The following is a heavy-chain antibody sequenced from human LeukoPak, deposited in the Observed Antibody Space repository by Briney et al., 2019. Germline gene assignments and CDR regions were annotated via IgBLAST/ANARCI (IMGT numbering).Heavy chain of an antibody. CDR1: GGSISSSSYY. CDR3: ARMCRIFTCVPDY. Sequence: PSETLSLTCTVSGGSISSSSYYWGWIRQPPGKGLEWIGSIYYSGSTYYNPSLKNRVTISVDTSKNQFSLKLSSVTAADTAVYYCARMCRIFTCVPDYWGQGTLVTVSS. J-gene: IGHJ4*02. CDR2: IYYSGST. V-gene: IGHV4-39*07. D-gene: IGHD3-3*01.